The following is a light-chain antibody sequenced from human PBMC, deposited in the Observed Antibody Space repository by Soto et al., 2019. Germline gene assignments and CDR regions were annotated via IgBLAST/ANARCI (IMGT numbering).Light chain of an antibody. J-gene: IGKJ1*01. CDR2: GAS. V-gene: IGKV3-15*01. CDR3: QQYKTYSGT. Sequence: EIVMTQAPATLSVSPGEGATLSCRASQSVSSNLAWYQRKPGQAPRLLIYGASVRATGIPARFRGSGSGTEFTLTISSLQPDDLATYYCQQYKTYSGTFGQGTKVDIK. CDR1: QSVSSN.